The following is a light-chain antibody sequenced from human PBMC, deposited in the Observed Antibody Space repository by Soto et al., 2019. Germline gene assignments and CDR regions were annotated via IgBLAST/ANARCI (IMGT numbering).Light chain of an antibody. CDR3: HQTNCFPLS. J-gene: IGKJ4*01. V-gene: IGKV1-12*01. CDR1: QGISGW. Sequence: DIPMTQSPSSVSASVGDRVTITGRARQGISGWLAWYQQKPGKAPKLLIYAASSLQSGVTSRFSGSRSATDFTLTIRRLEAEDFSTCDCHQTNCFPLSFGGATKVEIK. CDR2: AAS.